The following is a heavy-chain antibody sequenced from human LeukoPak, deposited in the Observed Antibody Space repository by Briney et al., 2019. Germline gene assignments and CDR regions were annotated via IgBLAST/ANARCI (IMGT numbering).Heavy chain of an antibody. Sequence: GGSLRLSCAASGFTFSSYAMSWVRQAPGKGLEWDSAISGSGGSTYYADSVKGRFTISRDNSKNTLYLQVNSLRAEDTAVYYCAKDRYSGSYFDYWGQGTLVTVSS. CDR2: ISGSGGST. CDR3: AKDRYSGSYFDY. CDR1: GFTFSSYA. J-gene: IGHJ4*02. V-gene: IGHV3-23*01. D-gene: IGHD1-26*01.